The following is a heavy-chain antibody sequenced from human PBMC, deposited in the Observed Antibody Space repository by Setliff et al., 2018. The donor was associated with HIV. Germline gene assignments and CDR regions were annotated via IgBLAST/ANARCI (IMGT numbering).Heavy chain of an antibody. V-gene: IGHV4-59*01. D-gene: IGHD3-3*01. CDR1: GGSISSYY. CDR3: ARGAPYYNFWSGYPYYYYMDV. Sequence: KTSETLSLTCTVSGGSISSYYWSWIRQPPGKGLEWIGYIYYSGSTNYNPSLKSRVTISVDTSKNQFSLKLSSVTAADTAVYYCARGAPYYNFWSGYPYYYYMDVWGKGTTVTVSS. CDR2: IYYSGST. J-gene: IGHJ6*03.